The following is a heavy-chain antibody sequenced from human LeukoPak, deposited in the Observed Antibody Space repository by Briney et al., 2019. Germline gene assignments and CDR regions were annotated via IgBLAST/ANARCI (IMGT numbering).Heavy chain of an antibody. V-gene: IGHV4-4*07. J-gene: IGHJ3*02. Sequence: SETLSLTCTVSGGSISSYYWSWIRQPPGKGLEWIGRIYTSGSTNYNPSLKSRVTMSVDTSKNQFSLKLSSVTAADTAVYYCARGDIVVVVAATPVPFDIWGQGTMVTVSS. CDR1: GGSISSYY. CDR3: ARGDIVVVVAATPVPFDI. D-gene: IGHD2-15*01. CDR2: IYTSGST.